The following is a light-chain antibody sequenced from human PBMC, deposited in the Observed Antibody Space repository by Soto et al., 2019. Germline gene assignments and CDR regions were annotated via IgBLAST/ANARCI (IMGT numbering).Light chain of an antibody. Sequence: EIVVTQAPATLSESPGARATLYCRASQSVGNNFAWYQQKPGQAPRLLIFATSTRATGVPARFSGNASGTEFTLTNGSLQSEDFAVYYCQEYGDWPLTFGGGAKVEIE. CDR2: ATS. V-gene: IGKV3-15*01. J-gene: IGKJ4*01. CDR1: QSVGNN. CDR3: QEYGDWPLT.